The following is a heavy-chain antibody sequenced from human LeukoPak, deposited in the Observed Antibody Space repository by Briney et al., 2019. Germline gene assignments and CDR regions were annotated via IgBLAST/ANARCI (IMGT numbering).Heavy chain of an antibody. D-gene: IGHD3-22*01. CDR1: GFTFSSYA. CDR3: ARHNSSGYPGRLHGMVV. CDR2: ISGSGGST. J-gene: IGHJ6*02. Sequence: GGSLRLSCAASGFTFSSYAMSWVRQAPGKGLEWVSAISGSGGSTYYADSVKGRFTISRDNSKNTLYLQLSSLRAEDTAVYYCARHNSSGYPGRLHGMVVWGQGTTVTASS. V-gene: IGHV3-23*01.